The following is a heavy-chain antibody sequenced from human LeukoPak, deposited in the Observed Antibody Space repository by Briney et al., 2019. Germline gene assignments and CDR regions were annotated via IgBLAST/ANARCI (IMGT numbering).Heavy chain of an antibody. D-gene: IGHD3-22*01. CDR3: ARAGNYYDSNGYSFDY. V-gene: IGHV4-59*08. J-gene: IGHJ4*02. CDR2: VYYSGST. CDR1: GGSIGSFY. Sequence: SETLSLTCTVSGGSIGSFYWNWIRQTPGKGLEWIGYVYYSGSTDYNPSLKSRVTISLDTSKNQFSLKLRSVTAADTAVYYCARAGNYYDSNGYSFDYWGQGTLVTVSS.